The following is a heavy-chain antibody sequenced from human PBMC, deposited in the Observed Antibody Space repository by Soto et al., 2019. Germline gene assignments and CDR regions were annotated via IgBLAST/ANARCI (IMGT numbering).Heavy chain of an antibody. CDR3: AKTAGGRGVRYSFFDY. Sequence: QVQLVESGGGVVQPGRSLRLSCAASGFTFSSYGMHWVRQAPGKGLEWVAVISYDGSNKYYADSVKGRFTISRDNSKNTLYLQMNSLRAEDTAVYYCAKTAGGRGVRYSFFDYWGQGTLVTVSS. CDR1: GFTFSSYG. J-gene: IGHJ4*02. D-gene: IGHD5-18*01. CDR2: ISYDGSNK. V-gene: IGHV3-30*18.